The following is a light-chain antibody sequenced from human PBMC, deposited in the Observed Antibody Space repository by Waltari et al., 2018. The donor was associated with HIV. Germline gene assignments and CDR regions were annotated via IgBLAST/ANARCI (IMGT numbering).Light chain of an antibody. V-gene: IGLV3-21*02. CDR1: NIGTTA. CDR3: QVWEESSDHVV. CDR2: DDS. J-gene: IGLJ2*01. Sequence: SYVLTQPPSVSVAPGQTARITCGGNNIGTTAVHWYQQKPAQAPVLVVYDDSHRPSGIPERFSGSNSGNTATLTISRVEAGDEADYYCQVWEESSDHVVFGGGTRLTVL.